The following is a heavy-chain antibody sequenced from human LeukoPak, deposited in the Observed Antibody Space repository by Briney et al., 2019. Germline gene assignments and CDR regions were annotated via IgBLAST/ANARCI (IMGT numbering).Heavy chain of an antibody. CDR1: GGSISSSSYY. CDR2: IYYSGST. CDR3: ARGRGPAMVTYYFDY. J-gene: IGHJ4*02. V-gene: IGHV4-39*07. Sequence: SETLSLTRTVSGGSISSSSYYWGWIRQPPGKGLEWIGSIYYSGSTYYNPSLKSRVTISVDTSKNQFSLKLSSVTAADTAVYYCARGRGPAMVTYYFDYWGQGTLVTVSS. D-gene: IGHD5-18*01.